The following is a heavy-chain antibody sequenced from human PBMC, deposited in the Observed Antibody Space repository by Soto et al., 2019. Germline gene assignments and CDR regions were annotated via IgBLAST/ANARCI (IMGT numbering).Heavy chain of an antibody. Sequence: SLRLSCAASGFAFSTYAMTWVRQAPGKGLEWVSVISGSGGSSYYAASVKGRFTISRDNSKNTLFLQMNGRRAEDTAVYYCAKVTKRAAAGRYEYYKYGMDVWGQGTTVTVSS. J-gene: IGHJ6*02. D-gene: IGHD6-13*01. CDR1: GFAFSTYA. CDR2: ISGSGGSS. CDR3: AKVTKRAAAGRYEYYKYGMDV. V-gene: IGHV3-23*01.